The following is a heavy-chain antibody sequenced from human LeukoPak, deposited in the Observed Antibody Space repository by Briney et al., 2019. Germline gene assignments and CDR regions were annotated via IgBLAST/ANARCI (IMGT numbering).Heavy chain of an antibody. J-gene: IGHJ3*02. D-gene: IGHD3-10*01. CDR2: ISSSSSYI. Sequence: PGRSLRLACAASGFTFRSYAIHWVRQAPGKGLEWVSSISSSSSYIYYADSVKGRFTISRDNAKNSLYLQMNSLRAEDTAVYYCARVMVRGVMGAFDIWGQGTMVTVSS. V-gene: IGHV3-21*06. CDR3: ARVMVRGVMGAFDI. CDR1: GFTFRSYA.